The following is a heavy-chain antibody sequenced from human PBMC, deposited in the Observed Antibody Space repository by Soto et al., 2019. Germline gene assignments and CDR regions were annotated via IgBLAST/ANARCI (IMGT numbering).Heavy chain of an antibody. V-gene: IGHV4-39*07. CDR2: IYYSGST. CDR3: ARDMITRQKPFGAFDI. D-gene: IGHD3-16*01. Sequence: SETLSLTCTVSGGSISSSSYYWGWIRQPPGKGLEWIGSIYYSGSTYYNPSLKSRVTISVDTSKNQFSLKLSSVTAADTAVYYCARDMITRQKPFGAFDIWGQGTMVTVSS. J-gene: IGHJ3*02. CDR1: GGSISSSSYY.